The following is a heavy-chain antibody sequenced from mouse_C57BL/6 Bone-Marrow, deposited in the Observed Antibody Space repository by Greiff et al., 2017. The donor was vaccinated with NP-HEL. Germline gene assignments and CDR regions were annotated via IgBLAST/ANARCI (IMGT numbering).Heavy chain of an antibody. CDR1: GFTFSDYY. J-gene: IGHJ3*01. D-gene: IGHD3-2*02. V-gene: IGHV5-12*01. CDR3: ARHGSGSSWFAY. Sequence: EVKLEESGGGLVQPGGSLKLSCAASGFTFSDYYMYWVRQTPEKRLEWVAYISNGGGSTYYPDTVKGRFTISRDNAKNTLYLQMSRLKSEDTAMYYCARHGSGSSWFAYWGQGTLVTVSA. CDR2: ISNGGGST.